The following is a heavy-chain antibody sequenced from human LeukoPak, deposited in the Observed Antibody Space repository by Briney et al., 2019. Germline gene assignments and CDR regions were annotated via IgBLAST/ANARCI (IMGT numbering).Heavy chain of an antibody. D-gene: IGHD1-26*01. Sequence: PSETLSLTCTVSGGSISSYYWSWIRQPPGKGLEWIGYIYYSGSTNYNPSLKSRVTISVDTSKNQFSLKLSSVTAADTAVYYCARKQAEWELLAFDIWGQGTMVTVSS. CDR3: ARKQAEWELLAFDI. J-gene: IGHJ3*02. V-gene: IGHV4-59*01. CDR1: GGSISSYY. CDR2: IYYSGST.